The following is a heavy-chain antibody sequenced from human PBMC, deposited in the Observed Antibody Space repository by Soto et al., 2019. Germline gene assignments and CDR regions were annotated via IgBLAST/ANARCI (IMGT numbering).Heavy chain of an antibody. CDR2: ISYDGSNK. CDR1: GFTFSSYG. Sequence: AGGALRLSCGGSGFTFSSYGMHWGRQAPGKGLEWVAVISYDGSNKYYADSVKGRFTISRDNSKNTLYLQMNSLRAEDTAVYYCAKDFTIFGVVIMYAFDIWGQGTMVTVSS. D-gene: IGHD3-3*01. CDR3: AKDFTIFGVVIMYAFDI. V-gene: IGHV3-30*18. J-gene: IGHJ3*02.